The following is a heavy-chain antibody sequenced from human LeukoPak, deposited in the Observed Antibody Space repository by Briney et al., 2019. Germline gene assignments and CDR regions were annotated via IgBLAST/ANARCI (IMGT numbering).Heavy chain of an antibody. V-gene: IGHV1-2*02. J-gene: IGHJ6*02. CDR3: ARDTQILNQLGGASGTYYYYGMDV. CDR2: INPNSGGT. CDR1: GYTFTGYY. D-gene: IGHD1-1*01. Sequence: ASVKVSCKASGYTFTGYYMHWVRQAPGQGLEWMGWINPNSGGTNYAQKFQGRVTMTRDTSISTAYMELSRLRSDDTAVYYCARDTQILNQLGGASGTYYYYGMDVWGQGTTVTVSS.